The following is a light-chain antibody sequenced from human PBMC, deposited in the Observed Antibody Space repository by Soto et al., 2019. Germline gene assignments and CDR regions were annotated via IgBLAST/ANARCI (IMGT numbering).Light chain of an antibody. J-gene: IGLJ1*01. CDR2: RNN. CDR3: AAWEDRLSGSNYG. CDR1: SSNIGSNY. Sequence: QSVLTQPPSASGTPGQRVTISCSGSSSNIGSNYVYWYQQLPGTAPKLLIYRNNQRPSGVPDRFSGSKSGTSASLAISGLRFEDEAYYYWAAWEDRLSGSNYGLGTWTKVTVL. V-gene: IGLV1-47*01.